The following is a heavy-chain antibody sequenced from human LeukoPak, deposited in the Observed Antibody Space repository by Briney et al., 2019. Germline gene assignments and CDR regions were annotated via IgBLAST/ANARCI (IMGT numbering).Heavy chain of an antibody. CDR3: ARDPSYSSGWYSVIGKNWFDP. CDR1: GFTFSSYA. D-gene: IGHD6-19*01. Sequence: GRSLRLSCAASGFTFSSYAMHWVRQAPGKGLEWVAVISYDGSNKYYADSVKGRFTISRDNSKSTLYLQMNSLRAEDTAVYYCARDPSYSSGWYSVIGKNWFDPWGQGTLVTVSS. J-gene: IGHJ5*02. CDR2: ISYDGSNK. V-gene: IGHV3-30*04.